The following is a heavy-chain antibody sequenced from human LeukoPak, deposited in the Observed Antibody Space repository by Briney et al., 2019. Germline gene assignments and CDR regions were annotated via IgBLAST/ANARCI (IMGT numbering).Heavy chain of an antibody. Sequence: GGSLRLSCAASGFTFSKAWMTWVRQAPGKGLEWVTVVSADGRTQLYSDSVKGRFTVSRDNSLNTLHLQMNSLKTEDTAVYYCAREFGHNRWYFDYWGQGALVTVSS. CDR1: GFTFSKAW. CDR2: VSADGRTQ. V-gene: IGHV3-30*03. D-gene: IGHD5-24*01. CDR3: AREFGHNRWYFDY. J-gene: IGHJ4*02.